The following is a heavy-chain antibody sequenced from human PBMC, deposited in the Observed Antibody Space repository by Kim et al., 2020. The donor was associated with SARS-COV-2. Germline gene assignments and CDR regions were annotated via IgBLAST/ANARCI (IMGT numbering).Heavy chain of an antibody. V-gene: IGHV6-1*01. J-gene: IGHJ4*02. CDR3: ARGGGYHSGWAFDY. Sequence: YAPSVKSRVTINPDTSKNQLSLQLNSVTPEDTAVYYCARGGGYHSGWAFDYWGQGTLVSVSS. D-gene: IGHD6-19*01.